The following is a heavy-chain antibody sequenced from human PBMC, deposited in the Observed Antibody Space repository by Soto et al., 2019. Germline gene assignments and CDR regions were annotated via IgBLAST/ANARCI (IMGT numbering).Heavy chain of an antibody. J-gene: IGHJ3*01. D-gene: IGHD3-22*01. CDR2: MSDNG. CDR1: GFMFNYYV. Sequence: GGSLRLSCKASGFMFNYYVMSWVRQAPGKGLEWVSPMSDNGDSVKGRFTISRDNSKNTLYLQMTSLRAEDTAVYYCAKSLYYYDRNREGAFDAWGHGTEVTVSS. CDR3: AKSLYYYDRNREGAFDA. V-gene: IGHV3-23*01.